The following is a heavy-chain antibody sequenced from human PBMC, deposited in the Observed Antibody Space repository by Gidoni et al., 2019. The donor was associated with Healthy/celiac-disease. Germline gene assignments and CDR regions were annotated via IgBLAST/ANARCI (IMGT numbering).Heavy chain of an antibody. CDR1: GGTFSSYA. CDR2: IIPILGIA. D-gene: IGHD5-12*01. CDR3: ARDRMATIAGY. Sequence: QVQPVQPGAVVKKPGSSVTSSCTSSGGTFSSYAISWVRQAPGQGLEWMGRIIPILGIANYAQKFQGRVTITADKSTSTAYMELSSLRSEDTAVYYCARDRMATIAGYWGQGTLVTVSS. V-gene: IGHV1-69*04. J-gene: IGHJ4*02.